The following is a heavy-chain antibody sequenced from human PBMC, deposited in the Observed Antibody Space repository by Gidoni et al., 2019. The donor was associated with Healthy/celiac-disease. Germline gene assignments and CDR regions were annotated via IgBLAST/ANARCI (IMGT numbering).Heavy chain of an antibody. CDR3: ARLRVVATAYYYYGMDV. CDR1: GGTFSSYA. Sequence: QVQLVQSGAEVKKPGSSVKVSCKASGGTFSSYAISWVRQAPGQGLEWMGGIIPIFGTANYAQKFQGRVTITADESTSTAYMELSSLRSEDTAVYYCARLRVVATAYYYYGMDVWGQGTTVTVSS. CDR2: IIPIFGTA. D-gene: IGHD5-12*01. J-gene: IGHJ6*02. V-gene: IGHV1-69*01.